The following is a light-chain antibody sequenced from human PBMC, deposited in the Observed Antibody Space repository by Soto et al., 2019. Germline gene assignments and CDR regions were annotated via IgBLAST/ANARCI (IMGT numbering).Light chain of an antibody. CDR1: QSVSSSY. CDR3: QQYGSSPWT. CDR2: GAS. Sequence: EIVLTQSRGTLSLCPGERAALSCRASQSVSSSYLAWYQQKPGQAPRLLIYGASSRATGIPDRFSGSGSGTDFTLTISRLEPEDFAVYYCQQYGSSPWTFGQGTKV. V-gene: IGKV3-20*01. J-gene: IGKJ1*01.